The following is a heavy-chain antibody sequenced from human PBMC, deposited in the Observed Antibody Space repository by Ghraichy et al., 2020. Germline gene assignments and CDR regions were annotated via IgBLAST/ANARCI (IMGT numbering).Heavy chain of an antibody. CDR2: IRYDGSDK. Sequence: GGSLRLSCAASGFSFSSYGMHWVRQAPGKGLEWVSFIRYDGSDKYYAESVKGRFTISRDNSKNTLYLQMNSLRAEDMAVYYFAKVLYGDEYFDYWGQGTLVTVPS. CDR3: AKVLYGDEYFDY. D-gene: IGHD4-17*01. V-gene: IGHV3-30*02. J-gene: IGHJ4*02. CDR1: GFSFSSYG.